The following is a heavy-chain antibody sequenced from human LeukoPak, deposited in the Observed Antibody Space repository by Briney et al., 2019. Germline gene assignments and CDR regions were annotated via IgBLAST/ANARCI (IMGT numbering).Heavy chain of an antibody. Sequence: KPGGSLRLSCAASGFTFSSHWMNWVRQAPGMGLEWVSSISSSSTYIYYADSMKGRFTISRDNARNSLYLQMNSLRAEDTAVYYCARHSYSSGWNVLDYWGQGTLVTVSS. V-gene: IGHV3-21*01. J-gene: IGHJ4*02. CDR3: ARHSYSSGWNVLDY. CDR2: ISSSSTYI. D-gene: IGHD6-19*01. CDR1: GFTFSSHW.